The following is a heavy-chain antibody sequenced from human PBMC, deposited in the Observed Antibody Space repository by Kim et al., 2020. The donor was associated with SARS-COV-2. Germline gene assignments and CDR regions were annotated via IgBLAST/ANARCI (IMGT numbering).Heavy chain of an antibody. Sequence: GGSLRLSCAASGFTFSSYGMHWVRQAPGKGLEWVAVIWFDGSGKYYADSVKGRFTISRDNSKNTLYLQMNSLRAEDTAVYYCARDSGGDYRIDYWGQGTLVSASS. D-gene: IGHD2-21*02. CDR1: GFTFSSYG. CDR3: ARDSGGDYRIDY. CDR2: IWFDGSGK. J-gene: IGHJ4*02. V-gene: IGHV3-33*01.